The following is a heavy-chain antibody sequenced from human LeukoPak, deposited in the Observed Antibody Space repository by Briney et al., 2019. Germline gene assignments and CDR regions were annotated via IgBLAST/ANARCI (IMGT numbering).Heavy chain of an antibody. CDR1: GGSSSSSSYY. D-gene: IGHD2-2*01. J-gene: IGHJ4*02. CDR3: PRQRTLVPAAALADN. CDR2: IYYSGST. Sequence: SETLSLTCCVSGGSSSSSSYYWGWIRQPPGKGLEWIGSIYYSGSTYYNPSLKSRVTISVDTSKNQFSLKLSSVTAADTAVYRVPRQRTLVPAAALADNWGQGTMVTVSS. V-gene: IGHV4-39*01.